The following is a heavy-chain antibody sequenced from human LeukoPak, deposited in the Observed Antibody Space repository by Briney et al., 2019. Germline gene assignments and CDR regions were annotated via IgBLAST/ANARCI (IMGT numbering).Heavy chain of an antibody. Sequence: ASVKVSCKASGYTFTSYGISWVRQAPGQGLEWMGWISAYNGDTNYAQKLQGRVTMTTDTSTSTAYMELSSLRSDDTAVYYCARDLGYCTNGVCYTLIFDYWGQGTLVTVSS. V-gene: IGHV1-18*01. CDR2: ISAYNGDT. CDR1: GYTFTSYG. D-gene: IGHD2-8*01. CDR3: ARDLGYCTNGVCYTLIFDY. J-gene: IGHJ4*02.